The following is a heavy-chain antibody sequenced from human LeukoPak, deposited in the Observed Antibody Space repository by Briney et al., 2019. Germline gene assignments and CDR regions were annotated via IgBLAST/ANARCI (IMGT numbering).Heavy chain of an antibody. V-gene: IGHV5-51*01. CDR3: ARLSGSVREGFDY. CDR2: IYPGDSDT. J-gene: IGHJ4*02. Sequence: GESLKTSCKASGYIFTTYWIGWVRQMPGEGLEWMGIIYPGDSDTRYSPSFQGQVTISADKSISTAYLQWSSLKASDTAMYYCARLSGSVREGFDYWGQGTLVTVSS. D-gene: IGHD3-22*01. CDR1: GYIFTTYW.